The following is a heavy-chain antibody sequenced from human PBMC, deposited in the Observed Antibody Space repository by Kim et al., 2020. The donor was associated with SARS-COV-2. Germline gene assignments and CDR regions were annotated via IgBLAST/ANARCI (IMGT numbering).Heavy chain of an antibody. Sequence: GGSLRLSCAASGFTFRSYSMNWVRQAPGKGLEWVSSISSSSSNIHYADSVKGRFTISRDNAKNSLYLQIISLRAEDTAVYYCARVADYGDPGPWFDPWGQGTLVTVSS. CDR2: ISSSSSNI. J-gene: IGHJ5*02. V-gene: IGHV3-21*01. CDR1: GFTFRSYS. CDR3: ARVADYGDPGPWFDP. D-gene: IGHD4-17*01.